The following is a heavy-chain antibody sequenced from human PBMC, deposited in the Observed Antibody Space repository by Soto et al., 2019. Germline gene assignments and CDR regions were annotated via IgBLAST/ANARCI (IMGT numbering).Heavy chain of an antibody. CDR3: ARVRDSAGISVQALFDY. CDR2: IYYSGSA. D-gene: IGHD3-10*01. V-gene: IGHV4-31*03. CDR1: GGSISSGGYY. Sequence: QVQLQESGPGLVKPSQTLSLTCTVSGGSISSGGYYWSWIRQHPGKGLEWIGYIYYSGSAYYNPSLRRRVTISVDTSKNQFSLRLSSVTAADTAVYYCARVRDSAGISVQALFDYWGQGTLVTVSS. J-gene: IGHJ4*02.